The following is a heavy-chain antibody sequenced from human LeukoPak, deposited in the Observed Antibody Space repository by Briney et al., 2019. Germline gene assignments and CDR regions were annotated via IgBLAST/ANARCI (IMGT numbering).Heavy chain of an antibody. V-gene: IGHV3-66*01. Sequence: GGSLRLSCAASGFTVSSNYMSWVRQAPGKGLEWVSVIYSGGSTYYADSVKGRFTISRDNSKSTLYLQMNSLRAEDTAVYYCARRNTRDYVFDYWGQGTLVTVSS. CDR3: ARRNTRDYVFDY. J-gene: IGHJ4*02. CDR2: IYSGGST. CDR1: GFTVSSNY. D-gene: IGHD4-17*01.